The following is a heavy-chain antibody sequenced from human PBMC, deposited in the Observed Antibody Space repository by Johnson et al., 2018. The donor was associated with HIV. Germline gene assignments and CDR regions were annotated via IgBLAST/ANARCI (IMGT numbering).Heavy chain of an antibody. CDR3: ARDRRDDFWSGYSHGFDI. CDR1: GFTFSSYW. Sequence: VQLVESGGGLVQPGGSLRLSCAASGFTFSSYWMSWVRQAPGKGLEWVAVTSYDGTNKYYTDSVKGRFTISRDNSKKTLYLQMNSLRAEDTAVYYCARDRRDDFWSGYSHGFDIWGQGTMVTVSS. J-gene: IGHJ3*02. V-gene: IGHV3-30*03. D-gene: IGHD3-3*01. CDR2: TSYDGTNK.